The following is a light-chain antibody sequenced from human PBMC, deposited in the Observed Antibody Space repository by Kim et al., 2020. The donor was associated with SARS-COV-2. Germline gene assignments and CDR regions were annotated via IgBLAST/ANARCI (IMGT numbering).Light chain of an antibody. V-gene: IGKV1-5*01. CDR3: QEYNSYHT. Sequence: LSASVGDRVTIPCRASQSISIWLAWYQQKPGKAPKLLIYDESCLESGVPSRCSGSGSGTEFTLTIRCLQPDDFVTYYCQEYNSYHTFGRGKKLEI. CDR2: DES. CDR1: QSISIW. J-gene: IGKJ2*01.